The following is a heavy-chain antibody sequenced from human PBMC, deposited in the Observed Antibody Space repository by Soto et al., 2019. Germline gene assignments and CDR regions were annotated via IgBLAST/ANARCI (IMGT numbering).Heavy chain of an antibody. Sequence: EVQLLESGGGLVQPGGSLRLSCAASGFTFSSYAMSWVRQAPGKGLEWVSAISGSGGSTYYADSVKGRFTFSRDNSKNTLYLQMNSLRAEDTAVYYCAKYGGYYHDAFDIWGQGTMVTVSS. J-gene: IGHJ3*02. D-gene: IGHD3-3*01. CDR1: GFTFSSYA. CDR3: AKYGGYYHDAFDI. CDR2: ISGSGGST. V-gene: IGHV3-23*01.